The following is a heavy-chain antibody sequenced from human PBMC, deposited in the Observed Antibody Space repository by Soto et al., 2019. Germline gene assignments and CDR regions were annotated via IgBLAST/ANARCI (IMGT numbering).Heavy chain of an antibody. CDR1: GGSISSYY. CDR3: ARAKRYCSGGSCPYFDY. D-gene: IGHD2-15*01. Sequence: SETLSLTCTVSGGSISSYYWSWIRQPAGKGLEWIGRIYTSGSTNYNPSLKSRVTMSVDTSKNQFSLKLSSVTAADTAVYYCARAKRYCSGGSCPYFDYWGQGTLVTVSS. V-gene: IGHV4-4*07. CDR2: IYTSGST. J-gene: IGHJ4*02.